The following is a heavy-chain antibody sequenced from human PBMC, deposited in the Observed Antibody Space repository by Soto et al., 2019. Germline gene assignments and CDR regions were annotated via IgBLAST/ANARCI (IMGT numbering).Heavy chain of an antibody. CDR3: ASLSGSYYLYYFDY. V-gene: IGHV3-53*01. J-gene: IGHJ4*02. CDR2: IYSGGST. CDR1: GFTVSSNY. D-gene: IGHD1-26*01. Sequence: VQLVESGGGLIQPGGSLRLSCAASGFTVSSNYMSWVRQAPGKGLEWVSVIYSGGSTYYADSVKGRFTISRDNSKNTLYLQMNSLRAEDTAVYYCASLSGSYYLYYFDYWGQGTLVTVSS.